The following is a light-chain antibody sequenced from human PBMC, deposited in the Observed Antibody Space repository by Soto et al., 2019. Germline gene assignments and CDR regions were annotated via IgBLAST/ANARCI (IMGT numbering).Light chain of an antibody. V-gene: IGKV1-33*01. CDR2: DAS. CDR1: QNINNY. CDR3: QQYENLPT. J-gene: IGKJ5*01. Sequence: IQVTQSPCSLSASVGARGKSTSQASQNINNYLTWYQQKPGRAPKLLIYDASNLEAGVPSSFRGSASGTDHTFTISRLQPEDIATYYCQQYENLPTFGQGTHWRL.